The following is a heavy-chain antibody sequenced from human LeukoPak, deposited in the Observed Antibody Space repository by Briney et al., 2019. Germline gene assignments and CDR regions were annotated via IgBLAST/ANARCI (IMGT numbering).Heavy chain of an antibody. Sequence: GASVKVSCKASGYTFTNYDINWVRQATGQGLEWMGWMNPNSGNTGYAQRFQGRVTMTRDTSTGTAYMDLSSLTSEDTAVYYCARNPAASGSFEYWGQGTLATVSS. D-gene: IGHD3-10*01. CDR3: ARNPAASGSFEY. J-gene: IGHJ4*02. CDR2: MNPNSGNT. CDR1: GYTFTNYD. V-gene: IGHV1-8*01.